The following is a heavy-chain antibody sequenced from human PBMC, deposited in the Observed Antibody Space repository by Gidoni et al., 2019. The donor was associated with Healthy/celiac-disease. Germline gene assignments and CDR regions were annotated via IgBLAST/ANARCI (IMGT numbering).Heavy chain of an antibody. J-gene: IGHJ5*02. CDR1: GGTFSSYA. CDR3: ASRVGYCSGGSCYTWFDP. CDR2: IIPIFGTA. D-gene: IGHD2-15*01. Sequence: QVQLVQSGAEVKKPGSSVKVSGKASGGTFSSYAISWVRQAPGQGLEWMGGIIPIFGTANYAQKFQGRVTITADKSTSTAYMELSSLRSEDTAVYYCASRVGYCSGGSCYTWFDPWGQGTLVTVSS. V-gene: IGHV1-69*06.